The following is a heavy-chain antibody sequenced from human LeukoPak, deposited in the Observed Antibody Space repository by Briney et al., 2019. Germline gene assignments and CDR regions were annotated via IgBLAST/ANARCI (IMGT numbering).Heavy chain of an antibody. D-gene: IGHD2-21*02. CDR3: ARHDPYCGGDCYFQYYFDY. CDR1: GGSISSYY. V-gene: IGHV4-59*08. Sequence: PSETLSLTCTVSGGSISSYYWSWIRQPPGKRLEWIGYSYYSGSTNYNPSLKSRVTISVDTSKNRFSLKLSSVTAADTAVYYCARHDPYCGGDCYFQYYFDYWGQGTLVTVSS. J-gene: IGHJ4*02. CDR2: SYYSGST.